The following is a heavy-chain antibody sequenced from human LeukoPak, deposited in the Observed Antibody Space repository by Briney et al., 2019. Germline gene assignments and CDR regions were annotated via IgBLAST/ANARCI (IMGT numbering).Heavy chain of an antibody. J-gene: IGHJ5*02. Sequence: PSETLSLTCTVSGGSISSYYWSWIRQPAGKGLEWIGRIYTSGSTNYNTSLKSRVTMSVDTSKTQFSLKLSSVTAADTAVYYCARDWEAPYSSSWGGSWFDPWGQGTLVTVSS. CDR3: ARDWEAPYSSSWGGSWFDP. V-gene: IGHV4-4*07. CDR1: GGSISSYY. CDR2: IYTSGST. D-gene: IGHD6-13*01.